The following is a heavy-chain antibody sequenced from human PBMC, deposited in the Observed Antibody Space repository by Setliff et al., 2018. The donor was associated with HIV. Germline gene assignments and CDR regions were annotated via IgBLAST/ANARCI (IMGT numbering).Heavy chain of an antibody. CDR3: TRDYAFDWNSVMDV. J-gene: IGHJ6*03. D-gene: IGHD1-7*01. CDR1: GFAFSEFW. V-gene: IGHV3-7*03. Sequence: PGGSLRLSCAASGFAFSEFWMSWARQAPGKGLEWVANINDDGKKKYYVGSVWGRFTISRDNAKNSLYLQMNSLRADDTAVYYCTRDYAFDWNSVMDVWGKGTTVTVSS. CDR2: INDDGKKK.